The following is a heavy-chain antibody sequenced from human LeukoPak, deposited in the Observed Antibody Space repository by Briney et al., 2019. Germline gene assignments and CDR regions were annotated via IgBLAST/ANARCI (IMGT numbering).Heavy chain of an antibody. J-gene: IGHJ6*02. D-gene: IGHD3-3*01. CDR2: FDPEDGET. CDR1: GYTLTELS. V-gene: IGHV1-24*01. Sequence: ASVKVSCKVSGYTLTELSMHWVRQAPGKGLEWMGGFDPEDGETIYAQKFQGRVTMTEDTSTDTAYMELSSLRAEDTAVYYCARDPQYYDFWSGYTLSGMDVRGQGTTVTVSS. CDR3: ARDPQYYDFWSGYTLSGMDV.